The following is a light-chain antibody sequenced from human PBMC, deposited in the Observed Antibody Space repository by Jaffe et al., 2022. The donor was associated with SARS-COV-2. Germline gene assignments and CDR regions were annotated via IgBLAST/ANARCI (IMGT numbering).Light chain of an antibody. CDR2: ASS. J-gene: IGKJ4*01. Sequence: DIQMTQSPSSLSASVGDRVTIICRASQSISPYLNWYQQKPGKAPNLLIYASSGLQSGVPSRFSGSGSGTDFTLTISSLEPEDFATYYCQQSYTFPLTFGGGTTVEIK. CDR1: QSISPY. V-gene: IGKV1-39*01. CDR3: QQSYTFPLT.